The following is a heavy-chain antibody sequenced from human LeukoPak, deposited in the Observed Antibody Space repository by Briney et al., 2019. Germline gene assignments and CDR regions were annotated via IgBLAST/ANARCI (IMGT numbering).Heavy chain of an antibody. J-gene: IGHJ4*02. CDR3: ASPGYRYGLSTFDY. CDR1: GGTFSSYA. V-gene: IGHV1-69*05. CDR2: IIPIFGTA. Sequence: VASVKVSCKASGGTFSSYAISWVRQAPGQGLEWMGGIIPIFGTANYAQKFQGRVTITTDESTSTAYMELSSLRSEDTAVYYCASPGYRYGLSTFDYWGQGTLVTVSS. D-gene: IGHD5-18*01.